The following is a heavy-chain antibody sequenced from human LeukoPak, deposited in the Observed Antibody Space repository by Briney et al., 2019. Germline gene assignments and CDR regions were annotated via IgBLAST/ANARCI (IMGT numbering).Heavy chain of an antibody. J-gene: IGHJ4*02. CDR3: ARGRGSWYDSSGSPYIRFDY. CDR2: INPNSGGT. V-gene: IGHV1-2*02. CDR1: GYTFTGYY. D-gene: IGHD3-22*01. Sequence: ASVKVSCKASGYTFTGYYMHWVRQAPGQGLEWMGWINPNSGGTNYAQKFQGRVTMTRDTSISTVYTELSRLRSDDSAMYYCARGRGSWYDSSGSPYIRFDYWGQGTLVTVSS.